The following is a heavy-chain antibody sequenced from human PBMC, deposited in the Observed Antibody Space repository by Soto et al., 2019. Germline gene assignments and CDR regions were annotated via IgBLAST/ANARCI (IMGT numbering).Heavy chain of an antibody. CDR3: AREDGEVVAATYKWFDP. Sequence: SETLSLTCAVYGGSFSGYYWSWIRQPPGKGLEWIGEINHSGSTNYNPSLKSRVTISVDTSKNQFSLKLSSVTAADTAVYYCAREDGEVVAATYKWFDPWGQGTLVTVS. CDR1: GGSFSGYY. J-gene: IGHJ5*02. CDR2: INHSGST. D-gene: IGHD2-15*01. V-gene: IGHV4-34*01.